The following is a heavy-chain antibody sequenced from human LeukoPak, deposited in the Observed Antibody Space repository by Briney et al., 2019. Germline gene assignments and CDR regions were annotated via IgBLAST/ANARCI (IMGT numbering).Heavy chain of an antibody. Sequence: PSATLSLTCTVSGGSINSSSSSWGWLRQPPGKGLEGIGTIYYSGNTNCNPSLKSRVTISVDTSKNQFSLRLTSVTAADTAVYYCARQIMIFGVAERIDFWGQGTLVTVSS. D-gene: IGHD3-3*01. CDR3: ARQIMIFGVAERIDF. V-gene: IGHV4-39*07. J-gene: IGHJ4*02. CDR1: GGSINSSSSS. CDR2: IYYSGNT.